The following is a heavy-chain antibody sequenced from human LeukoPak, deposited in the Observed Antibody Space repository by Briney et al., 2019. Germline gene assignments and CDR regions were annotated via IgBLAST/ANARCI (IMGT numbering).Heavy chain of an antibody. J-gene: IGHJ4*02. V-gene: IGHV3-66*01. Sequence: PGGSLRLSCAASGFTVSSNYMSWVRQAPGKGLEWVSVIYSGGSTYYADSVKGRFTISRDNAKNSLYLQMNSLRAEDTAVYYCARDRDVGAFDYWGQGTLVTVSS. D-gene: IGHD1-26*01. CDR3: ARDRDVGAFDY. CDR1: GFTVSSNY. CDR2: IYSGGST.